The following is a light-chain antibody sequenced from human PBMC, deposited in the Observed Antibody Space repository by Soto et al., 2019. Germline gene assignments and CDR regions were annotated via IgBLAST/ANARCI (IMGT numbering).Light chain of an antibody. V-gene: IGKV3-11*01. CDR3: QQRYNWPVT. CDR1: QSIANY. J-gene: IGKJ5*01. Sequence: EIVLTQSPATLSFSPGERATLSCRASQSIANYLGWYQQKPGQAPRLLIYSASNRATGIPPRFSGSGSGTDFTLTISSLEPEDFSVYYCQQRYNWPVTFGQGTRLEI. CDR2: SAS.